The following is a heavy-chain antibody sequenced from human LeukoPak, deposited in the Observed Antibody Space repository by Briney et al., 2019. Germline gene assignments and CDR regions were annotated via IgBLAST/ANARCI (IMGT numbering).Heavy chain of an antibody. CDR2: IYHSGST. V-gene: IGHV4-4*02. CDR3: ARAGYDSSGYYIPGFFFDY. J-gene: IGHJ4*02. CDR1: GGSISSSNW. D-gene: IGHD3-22*01. Sequence: SETLSLTCAVSGGSISSSNWWSWVRQPPGKGLEWIGEIYHSGSTNYNPSLKSRVTISVDKSKNQFPLKLSSVTAADTAVYYCARAGYDSSGYYIPGFFFDYWGQGTLVTVSS.